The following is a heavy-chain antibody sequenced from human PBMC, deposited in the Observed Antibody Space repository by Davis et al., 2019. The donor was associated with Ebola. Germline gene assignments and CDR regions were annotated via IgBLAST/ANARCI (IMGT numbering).Heavy chain of an antibody. CDR1: GYTFPSSG. CDR2: INPHNGNT. D-gene: IGHD1-1*01. CDR3: ARAQFPTTSDH. J-gene: IGHJ4*02. V-gene: IGHV1-18*04. Sequence: ASVKLSCKASGYTFPSSGITWLRQAPGQGLEWMGWINPHNGNTNYAQNVQGRVTMTTDTSTSTAYMEVGSLRSDDTAVYYCARAQFPTTSDHWGQGTLVTVSS.